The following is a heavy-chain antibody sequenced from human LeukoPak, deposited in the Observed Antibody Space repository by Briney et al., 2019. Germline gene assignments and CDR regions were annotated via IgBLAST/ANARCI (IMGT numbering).Heavy chain of an antibody. CDR2: IIPIFGTA. J-gene: IGHJ4*02. V-gene: IGHV1-69*13. D-gene: IGHD1-26*01. CDR1: GGTFSSYA. Sequence: ASVKVSCKASGGTFSSYAISWVRQAPGQGLEWMGGIIPIFGTANYAQKFQGRVTITADESTSTAYMELSSLRSEDTAVYYCARETTSGSYYPHWGQGTLVTVSS. CDR3: ARETTSGSYYPH.